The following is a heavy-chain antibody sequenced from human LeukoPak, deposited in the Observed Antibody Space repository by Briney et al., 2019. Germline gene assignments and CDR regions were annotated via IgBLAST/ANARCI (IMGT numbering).Heavy chain of an antibody. Sequence: GGSLRLSCAASGFTFSDYYMSWIRQAPGKGLEWVSYISSSSYTNYADSVKGRFTISRDNAKNSLYLQMNSLRAEDTAVYYCAREKLGTGAHYYYGMDVWGKGTTVTVSS. CDR1: GFTFSDYY. J-gene: IGHJ6*04. CDR3: AREKLGTGAHYYYGMDV. V-gene: IGHV3-11*06. CDR2: ISSSSYT. D-gene: IGHD1-26*01.